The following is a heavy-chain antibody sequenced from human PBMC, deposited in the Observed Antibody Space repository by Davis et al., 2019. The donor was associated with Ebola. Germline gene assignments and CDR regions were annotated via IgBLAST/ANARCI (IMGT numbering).Heavy chain of an antibody. V-gene: IGHV3-23*01. CDR2: ISGSGGST. CDR3: AKGGYCSGGSCYSDYYYYGMDV. J-gene: IGHJ6*02. CDR1: GFTFSSYA. Sequence: GGSLRLSCPASGFTFSSYAMSWVRQAPGKGLEWVSAISGSGGSTYYADSVKGRFTISRDNSKNTLYLQMNSLRAEDTAVYYCAKGGYCSGGSCYSDYYYYGMDVWGQGTTVTVSS. D-gene: IGHD2-15*01.